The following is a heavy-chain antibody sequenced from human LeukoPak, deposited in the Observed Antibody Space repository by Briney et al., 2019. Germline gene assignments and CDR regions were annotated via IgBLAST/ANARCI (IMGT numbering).Heavy chain of an antibody. CDR1: GFTFNSYA. CDR2: ICTTGDRT. CDR3: AKILERELQYYYYGMDV. Sequence: GGSLSLSCAASGFTFNSYAMIWVRQAPGKGLESISSICTTGDRTYYADSVKGRFAISRDNSKNTLYLQMNSLRAEDTAVYYCAKILERELQYYYYGMDVWGQGTSVTVSS. J-gene: IGHJ6*02. D-gene: IGHD5-24*01. V-gene: IGHV3-23*01.